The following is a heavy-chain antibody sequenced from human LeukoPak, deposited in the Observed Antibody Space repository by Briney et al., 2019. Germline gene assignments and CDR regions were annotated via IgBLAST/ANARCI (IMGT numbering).Heavy chain of an antibody. Sequence: GGSLRLSCAASGFTFSSYWMHWVRQAPGKGLVWVSRINSEGSSTSYADSVKGRFTISRDNAKNTLYLQMNSLRAEDTAVYYCARDSTYYYDSGSSGPHYFDNWGQGTLVTVSS. CDR2: INSEGSST. V-gene: IGHV3-74*01. CDR3: ARDSTYYYDSGSSGPHYFDN. D-gene: IGHD3-10*01. CDR1: GFTFSSYW. J-gene: IGHJ4*02.